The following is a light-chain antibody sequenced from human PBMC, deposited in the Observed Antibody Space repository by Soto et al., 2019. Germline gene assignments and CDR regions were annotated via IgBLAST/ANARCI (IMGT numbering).Light chain of an antibody. Sequence: EIVLTQSPGTLSLSPGERATLSCRASQSVSSSYLAWYQQKPGQAPRLLIYGASSRATGIPDRFSGSGSGTDITLTISRLEPEDFAVYYCPQYGSSPYTFGQGTKMEIK. CDR3: PQYGSSPYT. J-gene: IGKJ2*01. CDR2: GAS. V-gene: IGKV3-20*01. CDR1: QSVSSSY.